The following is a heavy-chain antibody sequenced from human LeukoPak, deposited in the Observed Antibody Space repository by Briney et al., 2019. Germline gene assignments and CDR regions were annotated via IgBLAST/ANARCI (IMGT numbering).Heavy chain of an antibody. CDR1: GFTFSSYA. D-gene: IGHD6-13*01. CDR3: AKYFAAGLNFDY. Sequence: PGGSLRLSCAASGFTFSSYAMSRVRQAPGKGLEWVSAISGSGGSTYYADSVKGRFTISRDNSKNTLYLQMNSLRAEDTAVYYCAKYFAAGLNFDYWGQGTLVTVSS. V-gene: IGHV3-23*01. CDR2: ISGSGGST. J-gene: IGHJ4*02.